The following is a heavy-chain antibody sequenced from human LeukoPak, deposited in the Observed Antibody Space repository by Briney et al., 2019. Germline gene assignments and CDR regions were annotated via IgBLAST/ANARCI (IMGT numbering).Heavy chain of an antibody. CDR1: GYTFTGYY. CDR3: ARGGGYYGSGSYVNPIDY. CDR2: INPNSGGT. V-gene: IGHV1-2*02. D-gene: IGHD3-10*01. Sequence: ASVKVSCKASGYTFTGYYMHWVRQAPGQGLEWMGWINPNSGGTNYAQKFQGRVTMTRDTSISTAYMELSRLRSDDTAVYYCARGGGYYGSGSYVNPIDYWGQGTLVTVSS. J-gene: IGHJ4*02.